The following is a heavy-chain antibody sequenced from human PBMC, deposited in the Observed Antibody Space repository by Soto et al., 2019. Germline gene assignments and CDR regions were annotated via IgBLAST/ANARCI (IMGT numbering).Heavy chain of an antibody. J-gene: IGHJ4*02. D-gene: IGHD3-16*02. CDR1: GYTFTSYY. CDR2: INPSGGST. Sequence: ASVKVSCKTSGYTFTSYYMHWVRQAPGQGLEWMGIINPSGGSTSYAQKFQGRVTMTRDTSTSTVYMELSSLRSEDTAVYYCARSYYDYVWGSYRSANFDYWGQGTLVTVSS. V-gene: IGHV1-46*01. CDR3: ARSYYDYVWGSYRSANFDY.